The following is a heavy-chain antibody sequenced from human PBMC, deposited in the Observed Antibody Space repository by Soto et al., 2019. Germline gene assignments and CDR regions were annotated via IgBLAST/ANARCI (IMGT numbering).Heavy chain of an antibody. CDR1: VFTCSDYY. Sequence: SLRLSCSASVFTCSDYYMSWVRQAPGKGLEWVSYISTSGSTIYYADSVKGRFTISRDNAKNSLYLQMNSLRAEDTAVYYCARGGAGRRSGRMGAFDIWGQGTMVTVSS. CDR2: ISTSGSTI. J-gene: IGHJ3*02. CDR3: ARGGAGRRSGRMGAFDI. D-gene: IGHD6-19*01. V-gene: IGHV3-11*01.